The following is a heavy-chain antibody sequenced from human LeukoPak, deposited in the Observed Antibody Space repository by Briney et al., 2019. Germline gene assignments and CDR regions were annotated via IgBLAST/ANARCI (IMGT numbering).Heavy chain of an antibody. Sequence: KASETLSLTCAVYGGSFSGYYWSWIRQPPGKGLEWIGEINHSGSTNYNPSLKSRVTISVDTSKNQFSLKLSSVTAADTAVYYCARVVLGGYCSSTSCYHIRSIDYWGQGTLVTVSS. J-gene: IGHJ4*02. CDR1: GGSFSGYY. CDR3: ARVVLGGYCSSTSCYHIRSIDY. CDR2: INHSGST. V-gene: IGHV4-34*01. D-gene: IGHD2-2*01.